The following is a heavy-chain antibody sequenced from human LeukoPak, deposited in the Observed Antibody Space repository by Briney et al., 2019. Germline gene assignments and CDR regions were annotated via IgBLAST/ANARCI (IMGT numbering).Heavy chain of an antibody. Sequence: ASVKVSCKASGYTFTSYGISWVRQATGQGLEWMGWMNPNSGNTGYAQKFQGRVTMTRNTSISTAYMELSSLRSEDTAVYYCARGLTRYYDFWSGLAQSGYYGMDVWGQGTTVTVSS. CDR3: ARGLTRYYDFWSGLAQSGYYGMDV. CDR2: MNPNSGNT. D-gene: IGHD3-3*01. V-gene: IGHV1-8*02. J-gene: IGHJ6*02. CDR1: GYTFTSYG.